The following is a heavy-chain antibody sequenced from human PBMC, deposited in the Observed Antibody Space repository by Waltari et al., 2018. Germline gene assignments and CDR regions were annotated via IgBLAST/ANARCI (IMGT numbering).Heavy chain of an antibody. D-gene: IGHD2-2*01. J-gene: IGHJ5*02. CDR1: GGSLSSYY. V-gene: IGHV4-59*01. Sequence: VQLPESGPGLVKPSATLSLTCTVSGGSLSSYYWSWIRQPQGKGLEWIGYIYYSGSTNYNPSLKSRVTISVDTSKNQFSLKLSSVTAADTAVYYCARDFRGGQLLKYNGFDPWGQGTLVTVSS. CDR3: ARDFRGGQLLKYNGFDP. CDR2: IYYSGST.